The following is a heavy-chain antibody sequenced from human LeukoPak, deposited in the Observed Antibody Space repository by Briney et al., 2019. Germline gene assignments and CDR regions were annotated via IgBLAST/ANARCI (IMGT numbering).Heavy chain of an antibody. D-gene: IGHD4-17*01. Sequence: SETLSLTCTVSGGSVSSGSYHWSWIRQPPGKGLEYIGYIYYSGSTNYNPSLKSRVTISLDTSKNQFSLNLRSVTAADTAVYYCARRDYALDYWGQGTLVTVSS. V-gene: IGHV4-61*01. J-gene: IGHJ4*02. CDR2: IYYSGST. CDR3: ARRDYALDY. CDR1: GGSVSSGSYH.